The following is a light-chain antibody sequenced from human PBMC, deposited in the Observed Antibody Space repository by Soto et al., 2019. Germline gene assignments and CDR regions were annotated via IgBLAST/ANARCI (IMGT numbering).Light chain of an antibody. V-gene: IGKV1-39*01. CDR3: QQSSSTPQT. CDR2: VAS. Sequence: DIQMTQSPSSLSASVGDRVTITCWASQSVGTYLSWYQQKQGKAPKLLINVASTLQSGVPSRFSGSGSGTDFTLAISSLQPEDFATYYCQQSSSTPQTFGGGTRVEVK. CDR1: QSVGTY. J-gene: IGKJ4*01.